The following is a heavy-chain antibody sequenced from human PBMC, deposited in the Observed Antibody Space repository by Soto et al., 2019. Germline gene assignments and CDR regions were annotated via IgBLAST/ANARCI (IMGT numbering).Heavy chain of an antibody. J-gene: IGHJ4*02. CDR3: ARGTMVRGVIRAYFDY. CDR1: GGSISSGDYY. CDR2: IYYSGST. V-gene: IGHV4-30-4*01. Sequence: SETLSLTCTVSGGSISSGDYYWSWIRQPPGKGLEWIGYIYYSGSTYYNPSLKSRVTISVDTSKNQFSLKLSSVTAADTAMYYCARGTMVRGVIRAYFDYWGQGTLVTVSS. D-gene: IGHD3-10*01.